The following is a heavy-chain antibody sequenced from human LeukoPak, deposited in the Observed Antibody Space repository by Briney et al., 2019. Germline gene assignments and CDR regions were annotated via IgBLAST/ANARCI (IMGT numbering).Heavy chain of an antibody. CDR2: INPSGGST. D-gene: IGHD3-9*01. J-gene: IGHJ4*02. Sequence: ASVKVSCKASGYTFTSYYMHWVRQAPGQGLEWMGIINPSGGSTSYAQKFQGRVTTTRDTSTSTVYMELSSLRSEDTAVYYCARDANGGYDILTGYPDNYFDYWGQGTLVTVSS. CDR1: GYTFTSYY. V-gene: IGHV1-46*01. CDR3: ARDANGGYDILTGYPDNYFDY.